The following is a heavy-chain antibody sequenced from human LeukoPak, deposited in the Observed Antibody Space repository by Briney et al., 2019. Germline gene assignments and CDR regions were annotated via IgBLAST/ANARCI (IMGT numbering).Heavy chain of an antibody. J-gene: IGHJ3*02. V-gene: IGHV4-59*01. Sequence: SETLSLTCTVSGGSISSYYWSWIRQPPGKGLEWIGYIYYSGSTNYNPSLKSRVTISADTSKNQFSLKLSSVTAADTAVYYCARDRGGYYGAFDIWGQGTMVTVSS. CDR2: IYYSGST. CDR1: GGSISSYY. D-gene: IGHD3-22*01. CDR3: ARDRGGYYGAFDI.